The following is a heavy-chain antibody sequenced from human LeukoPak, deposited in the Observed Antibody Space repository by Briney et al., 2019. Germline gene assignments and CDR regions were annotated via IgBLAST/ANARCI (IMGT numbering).Heavy chain of an antibody. V-gene: IGHV4-34*01. Sequence: SETLSLTCAVYGGSFSGYYWSWIRQPPGKGLEWIGEINHSGSTNYNPSLKSRVTISVGTSKNQFSLKLSSVTAADTAVYYCARGLPAAAGNFYYMDVWGKGTTVTVSS. CDR2: INHSGST. CDR1: GGSFSGYY. J-gene: IGHJ6*03. D-gene: IGHD6-13*01. CDR3: ARGLPAAAGNFYYMDV.